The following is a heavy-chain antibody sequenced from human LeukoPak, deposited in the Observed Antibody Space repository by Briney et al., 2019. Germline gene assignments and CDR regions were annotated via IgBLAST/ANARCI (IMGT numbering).Heavy chain of an antibody. CDR1: GYTFTSYG. D-gene: IGHD6-13*01. CDR2: ISAYNGNT. Sequence: ASVKVSCKASGYTFTSYGISWVRQAPGQGLEWMGWISAYNGNTNYAQKLQGRVTMTTDTSTSTAYMELRSLRSDDSAVYYCAMDLAAPPGSWFDPWGQGTLVSVSS. J-gene: IGHJ5*02. V-gene: IGHV1-18*01. CDR3: AMDLAAPPGSWFDP.